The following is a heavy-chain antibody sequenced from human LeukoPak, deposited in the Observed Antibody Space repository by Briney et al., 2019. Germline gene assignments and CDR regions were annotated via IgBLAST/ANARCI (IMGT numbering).Heavy chain of an antibody. D-gene: IGHD2-2*01. CDR2: ISSGSTYI. V-gene: IGHV3-21*01. CDR3: ARERTCSSASCPLDV. J-gene: IGHJ6*02. Sequence: GGSLRLSCAASGFXFSAYIISWVRQAPGKGQEWVSRISSGSTYIYDADSLKDRYTISRDNAKNSLYLQMSSLRDEDTAVYYCARERTCSSASCPLDVWGRGTTVTVSS. CDR1: GFXFSAYI.